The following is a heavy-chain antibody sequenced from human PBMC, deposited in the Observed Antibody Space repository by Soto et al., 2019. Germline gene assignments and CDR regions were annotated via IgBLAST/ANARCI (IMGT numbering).Heavy chain of an antibody. V-gene: IGHV4-34*01. CDR2: INHSGST. CDR3: AREPYDFWSGYYYYGMDV. Sequence: SETLSLTCAVYGGSFSGYYWSWIRQPPGKGLEWIGEINHSGSTNYNPSLKSRVTISVDTSKNQFSLKLSSVTAADTAVYYCAREPYDFWSGYYYYGMDVWGQGTTVTVSS. J-gene: IGHJ6*02. CDR1: GGSFSGYY. D-gene: IGHD3-3*01.